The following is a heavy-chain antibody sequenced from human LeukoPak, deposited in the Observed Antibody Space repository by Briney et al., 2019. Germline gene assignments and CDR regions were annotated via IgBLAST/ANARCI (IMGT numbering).Heavy chain of an antibody. V-gene: IGHV4-34*01. Sequence: SETLSLTCAVYGGSFSGYYWSWIRQPPGKGLEWIGEINHSGSTNYNPSLKRRVTISVDTSRNQFSLKLTSMTAADTAVYYCARGFGDTAMVSPFDYWGQGTPVTVSS. D-gene: IGHD5-18*01. CDR1: GGSFSGYY. J-gene: IGHJ4*02. CDR2: INHSGST. CDR3: ARGFGDTAMVSPFDY.